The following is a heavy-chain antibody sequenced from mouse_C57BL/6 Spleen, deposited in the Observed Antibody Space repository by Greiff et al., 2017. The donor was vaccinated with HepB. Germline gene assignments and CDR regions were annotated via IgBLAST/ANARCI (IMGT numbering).Heavy chain of an antibody. V-gene: IGHV1-15*01. Sequence: QVQLQQSGAELVRPGASVTLSCKALGYTFTDYEMHWVKQTPVHGLEWIGAIDPETGGTAYNQKFKGKAILTADKSTSTAYMELRSLTSEDSAVYYCMVTNFDYWGQGTTLTVSS. CDR1: GYTFTDYE. D-gene: IGHD2-2*01. CDR2: IDPETGGT. J-gene: IGHJ2*01. CDR3: MVTNFDY.